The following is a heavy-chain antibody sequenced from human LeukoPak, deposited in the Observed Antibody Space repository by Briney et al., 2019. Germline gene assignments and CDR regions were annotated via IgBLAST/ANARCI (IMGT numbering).Heavy chain of an antibody. CDR1: GVSSSSSY. CDR3: ARHKFASPLDS. D-gene: IGHD2-21*01. J-gene: IGHJ4*02. Sequence: SETLSLTCTVSGVSSSSSYWGWIRQPPGKGLEWIGYIFYTGDSNHNPSFKSRVSISLDTPKDQISLKLSSVTAADTAVYYCARHKFASPLDSWGQGTLVTVSS. V-gene: IGHV4-59*08. CDR2: IFYTGDS.